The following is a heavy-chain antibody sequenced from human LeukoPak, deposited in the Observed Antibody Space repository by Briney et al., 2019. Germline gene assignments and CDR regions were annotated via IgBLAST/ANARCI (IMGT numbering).Heavy chain of an antibody. CDR1: GGSFSGYY. CDR3: ARGDYYDSSGYYY. J-gene: IGHJ4*02. Sequence: SETLSLTCAVYGGSFSGYYWSWIRQPPGKGLEWVGEINHSGSTNYNPSLKSRATISVDTSKNQFSLKLSSVTAADTAVYYCARGDYYDSSGYYYWGQGTLVTVSS. V-gene: IGHV4-34*01. D-gene: IGHD3-22*01. CDR2: INHSGST.